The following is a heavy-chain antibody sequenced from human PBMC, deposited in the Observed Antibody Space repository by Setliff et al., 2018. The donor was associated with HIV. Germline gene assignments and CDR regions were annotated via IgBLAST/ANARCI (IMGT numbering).Heavy chain of an antibody. D-gene: IGHD3-10*02. CDR1: GFTFSGYS. J-gene: IGHJ4*01. CDR3: ARDQSPTYFYVSAYRPYFDY. V-gene: IGHV3-48*01. CDR2: ISSSGSLK. Sequence: GGSLRLSCAASGFTFSGYSMNWVRQAPGKGLEWVSYISSSGSLKYYADSVKGRFTISRDNAKNSLYLQMNSLRAEDTAMYYCARDQSPTYFYVSAYRPYFDYWGQGTLVTVSS.